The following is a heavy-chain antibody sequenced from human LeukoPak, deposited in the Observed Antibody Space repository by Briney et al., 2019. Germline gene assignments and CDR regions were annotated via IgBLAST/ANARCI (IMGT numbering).Heavy chain of an antibody. V-gene: IGHV1-46*01. CDR1: GYTFTSYY. D-gene: IGHD4/OR15-4a*01. CDR3: ARDRVLQPAGNWFDP. CDR2: INPSGGST. Sequence: ASVKVSCKASGYTFTSYYMHRVRQAPGQGLEWMGIINPSGGSTSYAQKFQGRVTMTRDTSTSTVYMELSSLRSEDTAVYYCARDRVLQPAGNWFDPWGQGTLVTVSS. J-gene: IGHJ5*02.